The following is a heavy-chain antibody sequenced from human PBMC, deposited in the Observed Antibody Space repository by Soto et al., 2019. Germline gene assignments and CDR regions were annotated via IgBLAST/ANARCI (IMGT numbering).Heavy chain of an antibody. V-gene: IGHV1-69*13. CDR1: GGTFSSYA. CDR3: ARESPSSITIFGVVRWFDP. Sequence: ASVKVSCKASGGTFSSYAISWVRQAPGQGLEWMGGIIPIFGTANYAQKFQGRVTITADESTSTAYMELSSLRSEDTAVYYRARESPSSITIFGVVRWFDPWGQGTLVTVSS. CDR2: IIPIFGTA. D-gene: IGHD3-3*01. J-gene: IGHJ5*02.